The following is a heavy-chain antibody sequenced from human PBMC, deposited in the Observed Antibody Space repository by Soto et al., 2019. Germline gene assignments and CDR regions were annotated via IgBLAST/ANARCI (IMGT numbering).Heavy chain of an antibody. D-gene: IGHD1-26*01. CDR3: AKGRGSYGGAYDY. V-gene: IGHV3-30*18. CDR1: GFIFSTYG. Sequence: GGSLRLSCAASGFIFSTYGMHCVRQAPGKGLVWVAAISHDGNYIFYAESVKGRFTISRDNSKNTVYLQMSSLRPEDTAVYYCAKGRGSYGGAYDYWGQGTPVTVSS. CDR2: ISHDGNYI. J-gene: IGHJ4*02.